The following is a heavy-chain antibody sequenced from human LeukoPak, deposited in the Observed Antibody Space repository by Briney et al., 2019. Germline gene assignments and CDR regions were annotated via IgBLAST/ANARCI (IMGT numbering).Heavy chain of an antibody. CDR3: ARVAYGDPGGY. CDR1: GGTFSSYA. D-gene: IGHD4-17*01. J-gene: IGHJ4*02. V-gene: IGHV1-69*04. CDR2: IIPILGIA. Sequence: SVKVSCKASGGTFSSYAISWVRQAPGQGLEWMGRIIPILGIANYAQKFQGRVTITADKSTSTAYMELSSLRSEDTAVYYCARVAYGDPGGYWGQGTLVTVSS.